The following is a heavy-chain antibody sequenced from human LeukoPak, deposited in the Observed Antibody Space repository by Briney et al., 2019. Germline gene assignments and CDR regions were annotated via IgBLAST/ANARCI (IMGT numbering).Heavy chain of an antibody. V-gene: IGHV3-21*01. Sequence: PGGSLRLSCAASGFSFSSYSMNWVRQAPGKGLEWVSSISTSSSYIYYADSVKGRFTISRDNAKNSLYLQMNSLRAEDTAVYYCARVRGATGHDAFDIWGQGTMVTVSS. CDR1: GFSFSSYS. CDR3: ARVRGATGHDAFDI. CDR2: ISTSSSYI. J-gene: IGHJ3*02.